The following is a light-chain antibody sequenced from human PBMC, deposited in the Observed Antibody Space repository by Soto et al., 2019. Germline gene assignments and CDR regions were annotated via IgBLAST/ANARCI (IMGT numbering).Light chain of an antibody. J-gene: IGLJ1*01. CDR1: SRDVGSYNL. CDR3: CSFAGSSTYV. CDR2: EGT. Sequence: QSVLTQPASGSGFPGQSITISCTGTSRDVGSYNLVSWYQQHPGNAPKLIIYEGTKRPSGVSYRFSGSKSGNTASLTISGLQEEDEGDYHCCSFAGSSTYVFGTGTKVTVL. V-gene: IGLV2-23*01.